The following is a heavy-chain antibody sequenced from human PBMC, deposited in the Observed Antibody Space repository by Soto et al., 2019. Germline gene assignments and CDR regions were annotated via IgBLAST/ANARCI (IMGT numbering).Heavy chain of an antibody. V-gene: IGHV3-74*01. D-gene: IGHD2-2*01. CDR3: ARYTLEPAACYFDY. J-gene: IGHJ4*01. CDR1: GFTFSIYW. Sequence: EVQLVESGGGLVQPGGSLRLSCAASGFTFSIYWMHWVRQAPGKGLVWVSHINSDGSSTTYADSVKGRFTISRDNSKNTLYLQMNSLRAEDTAGYYCARYTLEPAACYFDYWGHGTLVTVSS. CDR2: INSDGSST.